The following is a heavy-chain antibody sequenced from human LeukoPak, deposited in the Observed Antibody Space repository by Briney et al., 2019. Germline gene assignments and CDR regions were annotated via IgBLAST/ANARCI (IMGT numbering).Heavy chain of an antibody. Sequence: GGSLRLSCAASGFTFSSYAMSWVRQAPGKGLEWVSAISGSGGSTYYADSVRGRFTISRDNSKNTLYLQMNSLRAEDTAVYYCAKETYYYDSSGYYYVSGYFDYWGQGTLVTVSS. D-gene: IGHD3-22*01. CDR3: AKETYYYDSSGYYYVSGYFDY. V-gene: IGHV3-23*01. CDR1: GFTFSSYA. CDR2: ISGSGGST. J-gene: IGHJ4*02.